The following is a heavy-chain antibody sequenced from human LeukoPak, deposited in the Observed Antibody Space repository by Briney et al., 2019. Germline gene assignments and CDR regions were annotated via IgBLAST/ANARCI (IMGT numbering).Heavy chain of an antibody. CDR1: GGSISSGDYY. Sequence: PSQTLSLTCTVSGGSISSGDYYWSWIRPPPGKGLEWIGYIYYSGSTYYNPSLKSRVIISVDMSKNQFSLKLSSVTAADTAVYYCARAPVPTHAFDIWGQGTMVTVSS. CDR3: ARAPVPTHAFDI. CDR2: IYYSGST. J-gene: IGHJ3*02. V-gene: IGHV4-30-4*01.